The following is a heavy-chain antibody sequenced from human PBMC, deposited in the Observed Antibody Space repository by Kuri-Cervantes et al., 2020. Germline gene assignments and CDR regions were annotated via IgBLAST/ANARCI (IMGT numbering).Heavy chain of an antibody. CDR1: GGAISSGTYY. CDR2: IYTSGST. CDR3: ARGLVSYFDIYYYYGMDV. V-gene: IGHV4-61*02. D-gene: IGHD1-26*01. Sequence: SCTVSGGAISSGTYYWTWIRQPAGKGLEWIGRIYTSGSTNYNPSLKSRVTISVDTSKNQFSLKLSSVTAADTAVYYCARGLVSYFDIYYYYGMDVWGQGTTVTVSS. J-gene: IGHJ6*02.